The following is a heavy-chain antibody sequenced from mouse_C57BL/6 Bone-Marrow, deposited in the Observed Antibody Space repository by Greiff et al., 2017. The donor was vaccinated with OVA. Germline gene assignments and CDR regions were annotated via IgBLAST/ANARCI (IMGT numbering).Heavy chain of an antibody. J-gene: IGHJ2*01. CDR3: ARPADY. CDR1: GFTFSSYG. Sequence: EVKLVESGGGLVKPGGSLKLSCAASGFTFSSYGMSWVRQTPDKRLEWVATISSGGSYTYYPDSVKGRFTISRDNAKNTLYLQMSSLKSEDTAMYYCARPADYWGQGTTLTVSS. CDR2: ISSGGSYT. V-gene: IGHV5-6*03.